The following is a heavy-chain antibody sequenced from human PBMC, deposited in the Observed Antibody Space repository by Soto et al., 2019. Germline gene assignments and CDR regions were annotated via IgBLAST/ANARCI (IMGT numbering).Heavy chain of an antibody. D-gene: IGHD1-20*01. Sequence: GASVKVSCKVSGCTFTNYYLKWVRQAPGQGLEWLGWIIPLHNTSNYSLKLLGRVSITTDISSNTVYMHLSGLTSDDTAIYYCAIWSTWTPLYYRGMDLWGQGTTVTVSS. CDR1: GCTFTNYY. J-gene: IGHJ6*02. CDR3: AIWSTWTPLYYRGMDL. V-gene: IGHV1-69*08. CDR2: IIPLHNTS.